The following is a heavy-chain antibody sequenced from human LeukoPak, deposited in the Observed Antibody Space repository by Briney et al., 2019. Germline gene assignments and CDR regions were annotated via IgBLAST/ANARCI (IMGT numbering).Heavy chain of an antibody. CDR2: INHSGST. CDR1: GGSFSGYY. D-gene: IGHD2-2*01. J-gene: IGHJ4*02. CDR3: ARRVGYCSSTSCGGWGVFDY. Sequence: SQTLSLTCAVYGGSFSGYYWSWIRQPPGKGLEWIGEINHSGSTNYNPSLKSRVTISVDTSKNQFSLKLSSVTAADTAVYYCARRVGYCSSTSCGGWGVFDYWGQGTLVTVSS. V-gene: IGHV4-34*01.